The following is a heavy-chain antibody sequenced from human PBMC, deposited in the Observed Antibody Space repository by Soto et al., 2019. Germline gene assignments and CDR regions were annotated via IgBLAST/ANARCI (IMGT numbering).Heavy chain of an antibody. CDR1: GGSFSGYY. J-gene: IGHJ3*02. V-gene: IGHV4-34*01. Sequence: SETLSLTCAVYGGSFSGYYWTWIRQTPGKGLEWIGEINHSGSTNYTPSLKSRVSISADTSKKQFSLNLTSVTAADTAVYYCARGECSSNYCFTRWALDIWGQGTVVTVSS. D-gene: IGHD2-2*01. CDR3: ARGECSSNYCFTRWALDI. CDR2: INHSGST.